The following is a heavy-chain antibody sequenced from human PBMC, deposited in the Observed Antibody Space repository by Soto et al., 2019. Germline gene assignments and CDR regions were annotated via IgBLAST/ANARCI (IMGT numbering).Heavy chain of an antibody. V-gene: IGHV3-21*01. CDR3: ASGKSGSYDF. J-gene: IGHJ4*02. CDR1: EFTFSSYA. Sequence: PVGSLRLSCVASEFTFSSYALNWVRQAPGKGLEWVSSISGGGTYIYYADSVKGRFTISRDNAKNSLYLQMNSLRADDTAVYYCASGKSGSYDFWGQGTLVTVSS. D-gene: IGHD1-26*01. CDR2: ISGGGTYI.